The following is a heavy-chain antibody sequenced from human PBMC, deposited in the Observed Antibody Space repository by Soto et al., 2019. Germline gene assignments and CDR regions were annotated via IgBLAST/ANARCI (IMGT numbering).Heavy chain of an antibody. J-gene: IGHJ5*02. CDR1: GGSISSSSYY. CDR2: IYYSGST. D-gene: IGHD2-21*02. CDR3: AKYCGGDCYHNWFDP. Sequence: QLQLQESGPGLVKPSETLSLTCTVSGGSISSSSYYWGWIRQPPGKGLEWIGSIYYSGSTYYNPSLKSRVTISVGTSKNQFSLKLSSVTAADTAVYYCAKYCGGDCYHNWFDPWGQGTLVTVSS. V-gene: IGHV4-39*01.